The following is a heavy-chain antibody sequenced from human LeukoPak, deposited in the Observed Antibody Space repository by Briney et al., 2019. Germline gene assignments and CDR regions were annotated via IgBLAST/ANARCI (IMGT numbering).Heavy chain of an antibody. J-gene: IGHJ5*02. V-gene: IGHV4-59*01. CDR2: IYYSGST. D-gene: IGHD6-13*01. CDR3: ARVAAAVSRWFDP. Sequence: SETLSLTCTVSGGSISSYYRSWIRQPPGKGLEWIGYIYYSGSTNYNPSLKSRVTISVDTSKNQFSLKLSSVTAADTAVYYCARVAAAVSRWFDPWGQGTLVTVSS. CDR1: GGSISSYY.